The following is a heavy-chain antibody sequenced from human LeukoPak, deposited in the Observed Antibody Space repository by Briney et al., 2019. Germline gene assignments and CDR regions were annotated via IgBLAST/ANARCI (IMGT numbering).Heavy chain of an antibody. Sequence: SETLSLTCTVSGGSISSSSYYWGWIRQPPGTGLEWIGSIYYSGSTYYNPSLKSRVTISVDTSKNQFSLKLSSVTAADTAVYYCARHRSYYDFWSGQSFDYWGQGTLVTVSS. D-gene: IGHD3-3*01. CDR1: GGSISSSSYY. CDR3: ARHRSYYDFWSGQSFDY. V-gene: IGHV4-39*01. CDR2: IYYSGST. J-gene: IGHJ4*02.